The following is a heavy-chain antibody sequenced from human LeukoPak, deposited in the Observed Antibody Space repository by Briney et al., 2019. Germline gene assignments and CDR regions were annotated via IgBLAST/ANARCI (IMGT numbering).Heavy chain of an antibody. Sequence: PGGSLRLSCAASRFTLSTYWMSWVRQAPGKGLEWVAHIKLDGSQEYYVDSVKGRFTISRDSAKNSLYLQMNSLRAEDTALYYCAKDPYYYDSSGLFDYWGQGTLVTVSS. J-gene: IGHJ4*02. D-gene: IGHD3-22*01. V-gene: IGHV3-7*03. CDR1: RFTLSTYW. CDR2: IKLDGSQE. CDR3: AKDPYYYDSSGLFDY.